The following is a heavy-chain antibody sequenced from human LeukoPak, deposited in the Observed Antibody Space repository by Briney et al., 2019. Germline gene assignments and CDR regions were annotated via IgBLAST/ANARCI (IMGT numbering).Heavy chain of an antibody. CDR2: MYYDGSEK. D-gene: IGHD3-22*01. Sequence: QPGRSLRLSCAASGFTFSSYGMHWVRQAPGKGLEWVAIMYYDGSEKYYADSVKGRFTISRDNSKDTLYLQMNSLRAEDTAVYYCARQIAYYYDSSGYYTTDYWGQGTLVTVSS. CDR3: ARQIAYYYDSSGYYTTDY. J-gene: IGHJ4*02. CDR1: GFTFSSYG. V-gene: IGHV3-33*01.